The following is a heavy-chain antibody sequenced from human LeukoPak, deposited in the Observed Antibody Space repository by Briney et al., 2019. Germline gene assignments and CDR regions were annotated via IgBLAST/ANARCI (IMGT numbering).Heavy chain of an antibody. Sequence: GGSLRLSCAASGFTVSSNYMSWVRQAPGKGLEWVSVIYSGGSTYYADSVKGRFTISRDTSKNTLYLQMNSLRVEDTAVYYCAKGGGAGGYYDYGMDVWGQGTTVTVSS. CDR2: IYSGGST. J-gene: IGHJ6*02. CDR1: GFTVSSNY. V-gene: IGHV3-53*01. D-gene: IGHD3-10*01. CDR3: AKGGGAGGYYDYGMDV.